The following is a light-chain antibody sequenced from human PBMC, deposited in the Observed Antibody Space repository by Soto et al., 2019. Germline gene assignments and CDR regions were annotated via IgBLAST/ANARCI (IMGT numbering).Light chain of an antibody. J-gene: IGKJ5*01. CDR2: DAS. Sequence: EIVLTQSPATLSLSPGERATLSCRASQSVGGHFAWYQQKPGQAPRLLIYDASDKATGIPARFSGSGYETDFTLTISSLEPDDFAVYYCQQRNNWPRSTTFGQGKRRAIK. CDR1: QSVGGH. V-gene: IGKV3-11*01. CDR3: QQRNNWPRSTT.